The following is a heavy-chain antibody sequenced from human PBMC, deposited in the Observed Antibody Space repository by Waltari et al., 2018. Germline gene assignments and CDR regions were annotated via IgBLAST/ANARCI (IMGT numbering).Heavy chain of an antibody. V-gene: IGHV1-24*01. CDR1: GYTLTELS. CDR2: FNHEDGET. Sequence: QVQLVQSGAEVKKPGASVKVSCKVSGYTLTELSMHWVRQAPGKGLEWMGGFNHEDGETIYARKFQGRVTMTEDTSTDTAYMELSSLRSEDTAVYYCATGKVVPAAFDVWGQGTTVTVSS. CDR3: ATGKVVPAAFDV. D-gene: IGHD2-2*01. J-gene: IGHJ6*02.